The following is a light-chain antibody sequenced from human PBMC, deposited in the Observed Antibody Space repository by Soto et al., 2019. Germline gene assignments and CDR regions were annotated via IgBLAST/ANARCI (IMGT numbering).Light chain of an antibody. Sequence: QSVVTQPPSESGTPGQRVTISCSGSSSNIGSNYVYWYQQLPGTAPKLLIYSNNQRPSGVPDRFSGSKSGTSASLAISGLRSEDEADYYCAAWDDSLSGVVFGGGTKVTVL. V-gene: IGLV1-47*02. CDR2: SNN. J-gene: IGLJ2*01. CDR1: SSNIGSNY. CDR3: AAWDDSLSGVV.